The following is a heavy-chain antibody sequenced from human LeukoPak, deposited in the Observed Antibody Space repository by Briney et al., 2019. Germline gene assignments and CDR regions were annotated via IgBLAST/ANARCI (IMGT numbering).Heavy chain of an antibody. CDR2: IYYSGST. Sequence: SETLSLTCTVSGGSISSYYWSWIRQPPGKGLEWIGYIYYSGSTNYNPSLQSRVTISVDTSKNQFSLKLSSVTAADTAVYYCARGGPGWFDPWGQGTLVTVSS. CDR1: GGSISSYY. V-gene: IGHV4-59*01. CDR3: ARGGPGWFDP. J-gene: IGHJ5*02. D-gene: IGHD3-16*01.